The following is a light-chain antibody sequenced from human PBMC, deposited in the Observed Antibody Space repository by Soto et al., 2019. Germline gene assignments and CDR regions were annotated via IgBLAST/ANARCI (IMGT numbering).Light chain of an antibody. J-gene: IGKJ1*01. CDR1: QSISSY. Sequence: DIQMTQSPSSLSASVGDRVTITCRARQSISSYLNWYQQKPGKAPKLLIYAASSLQSGVPSRFSGSGSGTDFTLTIRSLQPEDFATYYCQQSYSTPQTFGQGTKVEIK. V-gene: IGKV1-39*01. CDR2: AAS. CDR3: QQSYSTPQT.